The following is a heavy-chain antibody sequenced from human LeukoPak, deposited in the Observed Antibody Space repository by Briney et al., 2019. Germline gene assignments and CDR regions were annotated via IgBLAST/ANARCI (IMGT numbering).Heavy chain of an antibody. D-gene: IGHD4-17*01. V-gene: IGHV3-30*18. Sequence: PGRSLRLSCAASGFTFSNYGMHWVRQAPGKGLEWVAVVSNDGRVQYYADSVKGRFTISRDNSKNTPSLQMNSLRAEDTAVYYCTKEGGPMAVTTERYSFDQWGQGTLVTVSS. CDR2: VSNDGRVQ. CDR3: TKEGGPMAVTTERYSFDQ. J-gene: IGHJ4*02. CDR1: GFTFSNYG.